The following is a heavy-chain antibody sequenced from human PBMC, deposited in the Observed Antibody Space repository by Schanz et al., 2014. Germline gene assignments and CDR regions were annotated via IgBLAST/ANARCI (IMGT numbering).Heavy chain of an antibody. Sequence: EVQLGESGGGLVQPGGSLRLSCAASGFTFPDHAMSWVRQAPGKGLEWVSTISGLGEDTFYSYSVKGRFTISRDNSKNTLYLQMNFLSADDAAVYYCAKHRHYADNNGYPGIDYWGQGSLVTVSS. V-gene: IGHV3-23*04. D-gene: IGHD3-16*01. CDR2: ISGLGEDT. CDR1: GFTFPDHA. CDR3: AKHRHYADNNGYPGIDY. J-gene: IGHJ4*02.